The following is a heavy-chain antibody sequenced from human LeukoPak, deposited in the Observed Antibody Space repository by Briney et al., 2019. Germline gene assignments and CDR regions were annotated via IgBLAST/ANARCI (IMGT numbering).Heavy chain of an antibody. D-gene: IGHD1-20*01. CDR3: ARGGPLTGLWEPTVFDY. Sequence: SETLSLTCTVSGGSISSYYWSWIRQPPGKGLEWIGYIYYSGSTNYNPSLKSRVTISVDTSKNQFSLKLSSVTAADTAVYYCARGGPLTGLWEPTVFDYWGQGTLVAVSS. CDR1: GGSISSYY. CDR2: IYYSGST. J-gene: IGHJ4*02. V-gene: IGHV4-59*01.